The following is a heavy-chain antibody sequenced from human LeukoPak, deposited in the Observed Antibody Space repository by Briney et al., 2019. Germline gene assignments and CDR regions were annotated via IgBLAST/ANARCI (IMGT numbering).Heavy chain of an antibody. CDR1: GFTFSSYS. D-gene: IGHD1-26*01. CDR3: ARAKTYSGSYNDAFDX. CDR2: ISSSSSYI. V-gene: IGHV3-21*01. Sequence: GGSLRLSCAASGFTFSSYSMNWVRQAPGKGLEWVSSISSSSSYIYYADSVKGRFTISRDNAKNSLYLQMNSLRAEDTAMYYCARAKTYSGSYNDAFDXXXXGTMVTVSS. J-gene: IGHJ3*02.